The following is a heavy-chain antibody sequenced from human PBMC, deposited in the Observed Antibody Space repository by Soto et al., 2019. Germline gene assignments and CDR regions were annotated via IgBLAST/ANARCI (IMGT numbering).Heavy chain of an antibody. CDR2: VHHTGNT. J-gene: IGHJ4*02. Sequence: PSETLSLTCTVSGDSIRDSFWSWVRQPPGKGLEWIGLVHHTGNTNYNPSRETRVTMLVDTSANHFSLTLTSVTPADTAIYYCARGREDNSDHQLGHLFDSWGQGTLVTVSS. D-gene: IGHD3-22*01. V-gene: IGHV4-59*01. CDR1: GDSIRDSF. CDR3: ARGREDNSDHQLGHLFDS.